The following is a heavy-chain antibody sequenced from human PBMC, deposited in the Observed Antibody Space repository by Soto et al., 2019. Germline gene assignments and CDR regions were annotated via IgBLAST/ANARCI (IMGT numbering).Heavy chain of an antibody. V-gene: IGHV1-3*01. CDR2: INAGNGNT. CDR1: GYTFTSYA. CDR3: ASVLYNWNGDNWFDP. Sequence: QVQLVQSGAEVKKPGASVKVSCKASGYTFTSYAMHWVRQAPGQRLEWMGWINAGNGNTKYSQKFQGRVTITRDTSARTAYMELSSLRSEDTAVYYCASVLYNWNGDNWFDPWGQGTLVTVSS. D-gene: IGHD1-1*01. J-gene: IGHJ5*02.